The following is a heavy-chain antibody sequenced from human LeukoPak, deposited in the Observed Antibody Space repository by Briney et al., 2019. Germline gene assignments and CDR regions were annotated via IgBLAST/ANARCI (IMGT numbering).Heavy chain of an antibody. CDR1: GHTLTELS. CDR3: ATYGSGRKIPPFDY. CDR2: FDPEDGET. J-gene: IGHJ4*02. V-gene: IGHV1-24*01. Sequence: ASVKVSCKVSGHTLTELSMHWVRQAPGKGLEWMGGFDPEDGETIYAQKFQGRVTMTEDTSTDTAYMELSSLRSEDTAVYYCATYGSGRKIPPFDYWGQGTLVTVSS. D-gene: IGHD3-10*01.